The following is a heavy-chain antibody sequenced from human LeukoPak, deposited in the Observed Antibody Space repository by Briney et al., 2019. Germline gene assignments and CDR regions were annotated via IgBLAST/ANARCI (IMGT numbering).Heavy chain of an antibody. CDR1: GGSFSGYY. J-gene: IGHJ6*03. D-gene: IGHD3-22*01. V-gene: IGHV4-34*01. Sequence: SETLSLTCAVYGGSFSGYYWSWIRQPPGKGLEWIGEINHSGSTNYNPSLKSRVTISVDTSKNQFFLKLSSVTAADTAVYYCTRGSIAYYYMDVWGKGTTVTISS. CDR3: TRGSIAYYYMDV. CDR2: INHSGST.